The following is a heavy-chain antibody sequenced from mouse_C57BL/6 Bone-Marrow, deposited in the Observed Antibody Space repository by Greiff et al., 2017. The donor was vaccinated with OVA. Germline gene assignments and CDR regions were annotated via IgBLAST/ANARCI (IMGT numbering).Heavy chain of an antibody. D-gene: IGHD2-3*01. CDR3: ASSASDGSPWFAY. Sequence: QVQLQQPGAELVRPGSSVKLSCKASGYTFTSYWMHWVKQRPIQGLEWIGNIDPSDSETHYNQKFKDKATLTVDKSSSTAYMQLSSLTSEDSAVYYCASSASDGSPWFAYWGQGTLVTVSA. J-gene: IGHJ3*01. CDR1: GYTFTSYW. CDR2: IDPSDSET. V-gene: IGHV1-52*01.